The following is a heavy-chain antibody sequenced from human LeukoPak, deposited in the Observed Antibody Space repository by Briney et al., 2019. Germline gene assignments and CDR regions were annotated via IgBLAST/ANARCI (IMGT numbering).Heavy chain of an antibody. CDR3: ARDLYYGSGDYYYYYMDV. J-gene: IGHJ6*03. CDR2: IYSGGST. D-gene: IGHD3-10*01. CDR1: GGTFSSYA. Sequence: SCKASGGTFSSYAISWVRQAPGKGLEWVSVIYSGGSTYYADSVKGRFTISRDNSKNTLYLQMNSLRAEDTAVYYCARDLYYGSGDYYYYYMDVWGKGTTVTVSS. V-gene: IGHV3-66*02.